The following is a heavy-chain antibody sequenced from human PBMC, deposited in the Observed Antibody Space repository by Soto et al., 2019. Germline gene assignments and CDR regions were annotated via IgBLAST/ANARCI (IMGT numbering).Heavy chain of an antibody. J-gene: IGHJ4*02. V-gene: IGHV4-31*03. CDR3: ASRLNFGDLLDYFDY. CDR1: GGSVSSRGYY. CDR2: IYYSGST. D-gene: IGHD3-10*01. Sequence: PSETLSLTCTVSGGSVSSRGYYWNWIRQHPEKGLEWIGYIYYSGSTYYNPSLKSRVTISVDTSENQFSLQLSSVTAADTAVYYCASRLNFGDLLDYFDYWGQGTLVTVSS.